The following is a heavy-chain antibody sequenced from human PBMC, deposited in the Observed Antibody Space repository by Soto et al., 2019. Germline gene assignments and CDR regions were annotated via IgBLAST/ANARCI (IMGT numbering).Heavy chain of an antibody. CDR2: ISHDGSDK. Sequence: PGGSLRLSCAASGFTFSSYTMHWVRQTPGKGLERVAVISHDGSDKYYADSVKGRFTISRDNSRNTLFLQMNSLRAEDTAVYYCARDYYKYYDSSGYYRSPAYWGQGTQVTVSS. J-gene: IGHJ4*02. CDR3: ARDYYKYYDSSGYYRSPAY. CDR1: GFTFSSYT. D-gene: IGHD3-22*01. V-gene: IGHV3-30*04.